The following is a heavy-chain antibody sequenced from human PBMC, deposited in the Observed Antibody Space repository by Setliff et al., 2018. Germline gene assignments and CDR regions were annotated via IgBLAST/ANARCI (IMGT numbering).Heavy chain of an antibody. CDR2: IYYSGST. J-gene: IGHJ5*02. V-gene: IGHV4-59*08. D-gene: IGHD2-15*01. Sequence: LTCAVSGGSISSYYWNWIRQPPGKGLEWIGYIYYSGSTYYNPSLKSRVTISVDTSKNQFSLKLSSVTAADTAVYYCARLYIVVVVAATPAWFDPWGQGTLVTVSS. CDR3: ARLYIVVVVAATPAWFDP. CDR1: GGSISSYY.